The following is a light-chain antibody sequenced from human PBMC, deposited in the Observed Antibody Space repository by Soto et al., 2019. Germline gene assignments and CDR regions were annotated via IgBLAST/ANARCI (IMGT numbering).Light chain of an antibody. V-gene: IGKV1-17*01. CDR3: LQHNSYPWT. Sequence: DIQMTQSPSSLSASVGDRVTITCRASQGSRNDLGWNQQKPGKAPKRLIYAASSLQSGVPSRFSGSGSGTEFTLTISSLQPEDFATYYCLQHNSYPWTFGQGTKVEIK. CDR2: AAS. CDR1: QGSRND. J-gene: IGKJ1*01.